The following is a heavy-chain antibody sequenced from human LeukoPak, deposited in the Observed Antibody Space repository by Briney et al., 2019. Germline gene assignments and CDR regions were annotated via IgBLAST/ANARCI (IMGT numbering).Heavy chain of an antibody. CDR2: IHYSGST. J-gene: IGHJ4*02. V-gene: IGHV4-59*01. Sequence: SETLSLTCTVSGGSISSYYWSWIRQPPGKGLEWIGYIHYSGSTHYNPSLKSRVTISVDTSKNQVSLKLRSVTAADTAIYYCAKSDYYGASDYWGQGTLVTVSS. CDR1: GGSISSYY. CDR3: AKSDYYGASDY. D-gene: IGHD3-10*01.